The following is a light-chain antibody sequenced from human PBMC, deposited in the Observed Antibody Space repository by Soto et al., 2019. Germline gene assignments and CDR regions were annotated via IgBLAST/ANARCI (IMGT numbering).Light chain of an antibody. CDR1: QSVGND. CDR2: DAS. CDR3: QLRTT. Sequence: EIVMTQSPATLSVSPGDRATLSCRASQSVGNDLAWYQQKPGQAPRLLIYDASDRAAGIPARFSGSESRIDFTLTISSLEPDDFAVYYCQLRTTFGQGTRLEIK. J-gene: IGKJ5*01. V-gene: IGKV3-11*01.